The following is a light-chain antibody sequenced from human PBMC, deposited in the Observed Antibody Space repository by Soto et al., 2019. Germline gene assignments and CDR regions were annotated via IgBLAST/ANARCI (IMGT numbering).Light chain of an antibody. CDR2: DAS. CDR3: QQYSSSPRT. Sequence: DIALTQSPGVLYLSPGDRATLPYTASQTISSGFLAWYQQKVGQAPRLLIYDASNRATGVPDRFSGSGSGTDFSLTISRLEPEDFAVYHCQQYSSSPRTFGQGTRLEIK. J-gene: IGKJ5*01. V-gene: IGKV3-20*01. CDR1: QTISSGF.